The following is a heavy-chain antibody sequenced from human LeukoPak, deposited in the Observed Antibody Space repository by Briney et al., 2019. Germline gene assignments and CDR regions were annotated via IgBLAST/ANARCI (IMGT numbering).Heavy chain of an antibody. J-gene: IGHJ5*02. CDR3: AKDRSSYCTNGVCDWFDP. CDR2: IWYDGSNK. D-gene: IGHD2-8*01. V-gene: IGHV3-33*06. CDR1: GFTFSSYG. Sequence: GGSLRLSCAASGFTFSSYGMHWVRQAPGKGREWVAVIWYDGSNKYYADSVRGRFTISRDNSKNTLYLQMNSLRAEDTAVYYCAKDRSSYCTNGVCDWFDPWGQGTLVTVSS.